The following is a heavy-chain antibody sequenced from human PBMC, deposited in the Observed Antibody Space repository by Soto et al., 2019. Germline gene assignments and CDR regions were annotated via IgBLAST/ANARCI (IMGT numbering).Heavy chain of an antibody. V-gene: IGHV3-23*01. CDR2: ISGSGGST. CDR1: GFTFSSYA. CDR3: AKAKAPAIVAVIHPPWYYGMDV. Sequence: GGSLRLSCAASGFTFSSYAMSWVRQAPGKGLEWVSAISGSGGSTYYADSVKGRFTISRDNSKNTLYLQMNSLRAEDTAVYYCAKAKAPAIVAVIHPPWYYGMDVWGQGTTVTVSS. J-gene: IGHJ6*02. D-gene: IGHD3-22*01.